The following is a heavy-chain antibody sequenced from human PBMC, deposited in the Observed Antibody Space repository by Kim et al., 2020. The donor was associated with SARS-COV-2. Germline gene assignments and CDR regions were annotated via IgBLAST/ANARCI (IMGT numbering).Heavy chain of an antibody. CDR3: ARERSSSLAFGWYGFDP. Sequence: ASVKVSCKASGYTFTDYYIDWVRQTPGQGLEWMGRISPNTGGANPAPKFQARVTMSYDTTINTAYLELTSLRSDDTALYYCARERSSSLAFGWYGFDPWGQGTLVTVSS. V-gene: IGHV1-2*06. CDR1: GYTFTDYY. CDR2: ISPNTGGA. J-gene: IGHJ5*02. D-gene: IGHD6-19*01.